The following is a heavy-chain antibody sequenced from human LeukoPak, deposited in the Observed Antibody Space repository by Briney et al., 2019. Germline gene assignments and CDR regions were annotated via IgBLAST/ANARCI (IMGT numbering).Heavy chain of an antibody. Sequence: ASVKVSCKASGYIFTSYGISWVRQAPGQGLEWMGWISAYNGNTNYAQKLQGRVTMTTDTSTNTAYMELRSLRSDDTAVYYCARDVHPRSGWSVSFDYWGQGTLVTVSS. D-gene: IGHD6-19*01. J-gene: IGHJ4*02. CDR2: ISAYNGNT. V-gene: IGHV1-18*01. CDR1: GYIFTSYG. CDR3: ARDVHPRSGWSVSFDY.